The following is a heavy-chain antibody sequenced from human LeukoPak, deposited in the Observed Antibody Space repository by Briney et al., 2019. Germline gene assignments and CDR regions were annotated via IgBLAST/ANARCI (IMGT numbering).Heavy chain of an antibody. CDR2: ISYDGSNK. V-gene: IGHV3-30*18. Sequence: PGGSLRLSCAASGFTFSNAWMSWVRQAPGKGLEWVAVISYDGSNKYYADSVKGRFTISRGNSKNTLYLQMNSLRAEDTAVYYCAKDSRGYSGYGQFDYWGQGTLVTVSS. D-gene: IGHD5-12*01. CDR1: GFTFSNAW. CDR3: AKDSRGYSGYGQFDY. J-gene: IGHJ4*02.